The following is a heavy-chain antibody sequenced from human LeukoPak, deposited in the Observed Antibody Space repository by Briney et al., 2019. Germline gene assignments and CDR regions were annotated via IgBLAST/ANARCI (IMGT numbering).Heavy chain of an antibody. D-gene: IGHD4-17*01. CDR2: ISGSGGST. Sequence: GGSLRLSCAASGFTFSRDAMSWVRPAPGKGLEWVSAISGSGGSTYYADSVKGRFTISRDNSKNTLYLQMNSLRAEDTAVYYCAKGEGGYGDCFGYWGQGTLVTVSS. CDR3: AKGEGGYGDCFGY. J-gene: IGHJ4*02. CDR1: GFTFSRDA. V-gene: IGHV3-23*01.